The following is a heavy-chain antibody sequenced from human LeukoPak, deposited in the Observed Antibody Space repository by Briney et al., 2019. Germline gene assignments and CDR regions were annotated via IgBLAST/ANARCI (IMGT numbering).Heavy chain of an antibody. CDR2: IQYDGSNR. CDR1: GFTFSNYG. V-gene: IGHV3-30*02. Sequence: GGSLRLSCAASGFTFSNYGMHWVRQAPGKGLEWVAFIQYDGSNRYYADSVKGRFTISRDNSKNTLYLQMDSLRVEDTAVYYCVPDGYIYRYFDYWGQGTLVTVSS. J-gene: IGHJ4*02. D-gene: IGHD5-24*01. CDR3: VPDGYIYRYFDY.